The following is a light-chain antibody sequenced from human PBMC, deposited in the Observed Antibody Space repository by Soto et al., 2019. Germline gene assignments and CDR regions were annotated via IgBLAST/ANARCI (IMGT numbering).Light chain of an antibody. CDR1: QSVSRH. V-gene: IGKV3-20*01. CDR2: GVS. Sequence: EIVLTQSPATLSLSPGERATLSRRASQSVSRHLAWYKPKPGQAPSLLVYGVSSRATDVPDRFSGSGSGTDFTLTIRRLEPEDFAVDYCQQYTDSRTFGQGTKVDIK. CDR3: QQYTDSRT. J-gene: IGKJ1*01.